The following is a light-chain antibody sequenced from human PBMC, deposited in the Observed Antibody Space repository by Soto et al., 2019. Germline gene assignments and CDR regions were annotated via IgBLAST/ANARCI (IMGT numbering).Light chain of an antibody. V-gene: IGKV1-5*01. CDR1: QSISRW. CDR3: QQYNTYST. CDR2: DAS. Sequence: DIQMTQPPSTLSASVGDSVTITCRASQSISRWLAWYQQKPGKAPNLLIFDASTLKSGAPSRFSGSGSGTEFTLTISSLQPDDFATYYCQQYNTYSTFGQGTKVDIK. J-gene: IGKJ1*01.